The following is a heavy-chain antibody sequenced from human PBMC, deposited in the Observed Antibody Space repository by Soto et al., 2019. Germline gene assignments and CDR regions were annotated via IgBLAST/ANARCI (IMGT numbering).Heavy chain of an antibody. J-gene: IGHJ5*02. CDR2: IIPIFGTA. Sequence: QAQLVQSGAEVKKPASSVKVSCKASGCTFSSYAISWVRQAPGQGLERMGGIIPIFGTANYARKSQGRVTITADETTSTAYMELSRLSSEDTAVYYCARGAYSSSIWVFGPWGQGTLVTVSS. CDR1: GCTFSSYA. V-gene: IGHV1-69*01. CDR3: ARGAYSSSIWVFGP. D-gene: IGHD6-6*01.